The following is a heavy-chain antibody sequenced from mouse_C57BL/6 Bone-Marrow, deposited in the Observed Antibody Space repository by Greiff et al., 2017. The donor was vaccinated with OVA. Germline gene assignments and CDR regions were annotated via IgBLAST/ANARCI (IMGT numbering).Heavy chain of an antibody. V-gene: IGHV1-39*01. J-gene: IGHJ1*03. CDR3: ARVYGSSWYFDV. CDR1: GYSFTDYN. CDR2: INPNYGTT. Sequence: VQLKQSGPELVKPGASVKISCKASGYSFTDYNMNWVKQSNGKSLEWIGVINPNYGTTSYNQKFKGKATLTVGQSSSTAYMQLNSLTSEDSAVYYCARVYGSSWYFDVWGTGTTVTVSS. D-gene: IGHD1-1*01.